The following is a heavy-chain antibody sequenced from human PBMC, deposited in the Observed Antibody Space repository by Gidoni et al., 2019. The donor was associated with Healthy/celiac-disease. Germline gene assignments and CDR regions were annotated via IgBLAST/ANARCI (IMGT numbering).Heavy chain of an antibody. V-gene: IGHV2-70*15. CDR1: GFSLSTSGMC. CDR2: IDWDDDK. J-gene: IGHJ4*02. Sequence: QVTLRESGPALVKPTQTLTLTCTFSGFSLSTSGMCVSWIRQPPGKALEWLARIDWDDDKYYSTSLKTRLTISKDTSKNQVVLTMTNMDPVDTATYYCARICPQFGRGLMWLDDYWGQGTLVTVSS. CDR3: ARICPQFGRGLMWLDDY. D-gene: IGHD6-19*01.